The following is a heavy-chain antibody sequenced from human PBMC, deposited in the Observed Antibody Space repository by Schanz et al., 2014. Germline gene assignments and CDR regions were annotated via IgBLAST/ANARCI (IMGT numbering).Heavy chain of an antibody. CDR2: VWSDGNTK. CDR3: ARDAVALVPEYFMDV. Sequence: VQFLESGGGLVQPGGSLRLSCAASGFTFSDHYMDWVRQAPGKGLEWVALVWSDGNTKYYVDSVKGRFTISRDNSMNTLHLQMDGLRVEDTAVYYCARDAVALVPEYFMDVWGKGTPXTVSS. D-gene: IGHD2-15*01. CDR1: GFTFSDHY. V-gene: IGHV3-33*08. J-gene: IGHJ6*03.